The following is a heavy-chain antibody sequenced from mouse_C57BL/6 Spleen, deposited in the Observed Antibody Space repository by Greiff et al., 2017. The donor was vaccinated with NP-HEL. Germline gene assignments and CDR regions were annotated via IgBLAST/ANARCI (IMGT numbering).Heavy chain of an antibody. CDR1: GYTFTSYW. CDR2: IYPGSGST. J-gene: IGHJ2*01. Sequence: QVQLQQPGAELVKPGASVKMSCKASGYTFTSYWITWVKQRPGQGLEWIGDIYPGSGSTNYNEKFKSKATLTVDTSSSTAYMQLSSLTSEDSAVYYCARRSVITTVVATDYWGQGTTLTVSS. V-gene: IGHV1-55*01. D-gene: IGHD1-1*01. CDR3: ARRSVITTVVATDY.